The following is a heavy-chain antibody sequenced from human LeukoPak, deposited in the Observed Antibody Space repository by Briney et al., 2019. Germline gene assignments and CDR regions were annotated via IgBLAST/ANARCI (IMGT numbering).Heavy chain of an antibody. D-gene: IGHD5-12*01. CDR1: GYTFTGYY. CDR3: ARDRGVWRLRMSWFDP. J-gene: IGHJ5*02. Sequence: ASVKVSCKASGYTFTGYYMHWVRQAPGQGLEWMGWINPNSGGTNYAQKFQGRVTMTRDTSISTAYMELSRLRSDDTAVYYCARDRGVWRLRMSWFDPWGQGTLVTVSS. V-gene: IGHV1-2*02. CDR2: INPNSGGT.